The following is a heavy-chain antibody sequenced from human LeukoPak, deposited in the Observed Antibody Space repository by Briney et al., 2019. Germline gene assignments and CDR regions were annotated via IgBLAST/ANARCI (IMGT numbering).Heavy chain of an antibody. J-gene: IGHJ4*02. V-gene: IGHV3-74*01. D-gene: IGHD6-19*01. CDR3: AFRSVAGRGVDN. CDR1: GIPFSKFW. CDR2: IENDGRSS. Sequence: GGSLRLSCAASGIPFSKFWMHWVRQGPGKGLEWVSRIENDGRSSTYAASVKGRFTISRDNAKNMLYLQMNDLRVEDTAFYYCAFRSVAGRGVDNWGQGTLVTVSS.